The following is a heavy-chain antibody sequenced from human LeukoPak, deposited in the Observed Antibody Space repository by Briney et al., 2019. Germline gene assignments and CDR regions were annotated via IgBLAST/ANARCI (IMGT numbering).Heavy chain of an antibody. CDR3: ARGPVRFLEWLPFDY. Sequence: GGSLRLSCAASGFTFSSYWMHWVRQAPGKGLEWVANIKQDGSEKYYVDSVKGRFTISRDNAKNSLYLQMNSLRAEDTAVYYCARGPVRFLEWLPFDYWGQGTLVTVSS. D-gene: IGHD3-3*01. V-gene: IGHV3-7*04. CDR2: IKQDGSEK. J-gene: IGHJ4*02. CDR1: GFTFSSYW.